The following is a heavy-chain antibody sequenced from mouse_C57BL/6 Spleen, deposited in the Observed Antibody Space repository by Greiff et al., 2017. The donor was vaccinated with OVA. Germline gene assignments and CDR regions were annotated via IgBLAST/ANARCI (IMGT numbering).Heavy chain of an antibody. D-gene: IGHD2-4*01. CDR3: ARRDYDYDGGYFDY. V-gene: IGHV1-18*01. Sequence: EVQLQQSGPELVKPGASVKIPCKASGYTFTDYNMDWVKQSHGKSLEWIGDINPNNGGTIYNQKFKGKATLTVDKSSSTAYMELRSLTSEDTAVYYWARRDYDYDGGYFDYWGQGTTLTVSS. CDR1: GYTFTDYN. J-gene: IGHJ2*01. CDR2: INPNNGGT.